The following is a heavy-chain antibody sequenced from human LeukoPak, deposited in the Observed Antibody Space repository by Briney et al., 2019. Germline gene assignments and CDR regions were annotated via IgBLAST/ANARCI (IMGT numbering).Heavy chain of an antibody. J-gene: IGHJ4*02. D-gene: IGHD6-6*01. V-gene: IGHV4-31*03. Sequence: SETLSLTCTVSGGSISSGDYYWSWIRQHPGKGLEWIGYIYYSGSTYYNPSLKSRVTISVDTSKNQFSLKVSSVTAADTAVYYCARVHRYSSSSPFDYWGQGTLVTVSS. CDR1: GGSISSGDYY. CDR2: IYYSGST. CDR3: ARVHRYSSSSPFDY.